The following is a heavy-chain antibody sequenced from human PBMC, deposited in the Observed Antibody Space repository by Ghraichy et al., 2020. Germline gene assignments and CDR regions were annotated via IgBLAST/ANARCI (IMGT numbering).Heavy chain of an antibody. J-gene: IGHJ4*02. D-gene: IGHD1-7*01. Sequence: GESLNISCAASGLTFSVSTMHWVRQASGKGLEWVGRIRGKANNYATEYSASVKGRFTMSRDDSKNTAYLQMNGLKVEDTAVYYCARHVNGTPPFDYWGRGTLVAVSS. CDR2: IRGKANNYAT. V-gene: IGHV3-73*01. CDR3: ARHVNGTPPFDY. CDR1: GLTFSVST.